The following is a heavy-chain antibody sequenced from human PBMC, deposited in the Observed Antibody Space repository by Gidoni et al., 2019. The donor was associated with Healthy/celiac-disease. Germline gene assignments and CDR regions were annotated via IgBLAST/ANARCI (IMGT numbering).Heavy chain of an antibody. Sequence: VQQGQSGAEVKRPGSSVKGSGKASGGTFSSYAISWVRQAPGQGLEWMGGIIPLFGTANYPQKFQGRVTITADESTSTAYMELSSLRSEATAVYYCARSIAARPGPFGYWGQGTLVTVSS. CDR1: GGTFSSYA. CDR3: ARSIAARPGPFGY. J-gene: IGHJ4*02. CDR2: IIPLFGTA. D-gene: IGHD6-6*01. V-gene: IGHV1-69*01.